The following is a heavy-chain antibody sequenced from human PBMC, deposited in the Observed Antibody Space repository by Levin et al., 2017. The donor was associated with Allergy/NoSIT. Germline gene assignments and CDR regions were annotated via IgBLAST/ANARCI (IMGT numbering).Heavy chain of an antibody. J-gene: IGHJ6*03. CDR1: GFTFSSYG. CDR2: ISYDGSNK. D-gene: IGHD2-8*02. CDR3: AKGCTGLGLVCYYYYMDV. V-gene: IGHV3-30*18. Sequence: GGSLRLSCAASGFTFSSYGMHWVRQAPGKGLEWVAVISYDGSNKYYADSVKGRFTISRDNSKNTLYLQMNSLRAEDTAVYYCAKGCTGLGLVCYYYYMDVWGKGTTVTVSS.